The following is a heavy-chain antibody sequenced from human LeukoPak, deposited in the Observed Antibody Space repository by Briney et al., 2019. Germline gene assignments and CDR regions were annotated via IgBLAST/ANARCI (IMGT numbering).Heavy chain of an antibody. D-gene: IGHD6-6*01. V-gene: IGHV4-59*08. CDR2: IYYSGST. Sequence: ETLSLTCTVSGGSISSYYWSWIRQPPGKGLEWIGYIYYSGSTNYNPSLKSRVTISVDTSKKQFSLKLSSVTAADTAVYYCARGYSSSSGRPDYWGQGTLVTVSS. CDR3: ARGYSSSSGRPDY. CDR1: GGSISSYY. J-gene: IGHJ4*02.